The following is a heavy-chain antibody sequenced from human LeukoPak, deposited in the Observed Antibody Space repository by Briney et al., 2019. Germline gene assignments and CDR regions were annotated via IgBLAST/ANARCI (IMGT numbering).Heavy chain of an antibody. V-gene: IGHV1-2*06. D-gene: IGHD7-27*01. CDR1: GYTFTGYY. CDR2: INPNSGGT. CDR3: ARGLGGLGIFDY. Sequence: ASEKVSCKASGYTFTGYYMHWVRQAPGQGLEWMGRINPNSGGTNYAQKFQGRVTMTRDTSISTAYMELSRLRSDDTAVYYCARGLGGLGIFDYWGQGTLVTVSS. J-gene: IGHJ4*02.